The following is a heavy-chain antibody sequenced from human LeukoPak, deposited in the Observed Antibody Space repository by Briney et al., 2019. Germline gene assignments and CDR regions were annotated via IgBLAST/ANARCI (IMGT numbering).Heavy chain of an antibody. CDR3: AKILYGSGSYYHDY. V-gene: IGHV3-30*02. Sequence: GGSLRLSCAASGFTFSSYGMHWVRQAPGKGLVDWVSFIRYDGSNKYYADSVKGRFTISRDNSKNTLYLQMNSLRAEDTAVYYCAKILYGSGSYYHDYWGQGTLVTVSS. CDR1: GFTFSSYG. J-gene: IGHJ4*02. D-gene: IGHD3-10*01. CDR2: IRYDGSNK.